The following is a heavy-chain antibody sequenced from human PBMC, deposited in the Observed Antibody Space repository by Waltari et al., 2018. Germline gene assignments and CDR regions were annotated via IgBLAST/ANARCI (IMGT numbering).Heavy chain of an antibody. Sequence: EVQLLESGGGLVQPGGSLRLSCAASGFTFSSYAMSWVSQAPGKGLGWVSAIRGSGGSTYYADAVKGRFTISRDNSKNTLYLQMNSLRAEDTAVYYCAKDVRIAAAGTGRWGQGTLVTVSS. CDR2: IRGSGGST. CDR1: GFTFSSYA. CDR3: AKDVRIAAAGTGR. D-gene: IGHD6-13*01. V-gene: IGHV3-23*01. J-gene: IGHJ4*02.